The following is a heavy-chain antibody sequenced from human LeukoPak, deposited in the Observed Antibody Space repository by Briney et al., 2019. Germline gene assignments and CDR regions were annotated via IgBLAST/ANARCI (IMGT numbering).Heavy chain of an antibody. CDR1: GGSISSYY. Sequence: SDTLSLTCTVSGGSISSYYWSWIRQPAGKGLEWIGRIYPSVSTNYNPSLKSRVTMSVDTSKNQFSLKLSSVTAADTAVYYCARDVQYYYGSGSYRIYYYYGMDGWGQGTTVTVCS. D-gene: IGHD3-10*01. J-gene: IGHJ6*02. CDR3: ARDVQYYYGSGSYRIYYYYGMDG. CDR2: IYPSVST. V-gene: IGHV4-4*07.